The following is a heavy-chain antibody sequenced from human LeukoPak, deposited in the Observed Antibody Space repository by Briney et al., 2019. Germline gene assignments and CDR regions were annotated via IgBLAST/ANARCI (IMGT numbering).Heavy chain of an antibody. CDR1: GFTFSSYW. D-gene: IGHD5-18*01. J-gene: IGHJ4*02. V-gene: IGHV3-7*01. Sequence: PGGSLRLSCAASGFTFSSYWMSWVRQAPGKGLEWVANIKKDGSEKYYVDSVKGRFTISRDNAKTSLYLQMISLRAEDTAAYYCARHLSGVTGYTYGRGIDYWGQGILVTVSS. CDR3: ARHLSGVTGYTYGRGIDY. CDR2: IKKDGSEK.